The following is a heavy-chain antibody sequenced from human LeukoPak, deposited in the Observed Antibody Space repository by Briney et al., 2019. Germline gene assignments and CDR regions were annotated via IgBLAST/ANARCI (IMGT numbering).Heavy chain of an antibody. CDR3: VRDFTNIRGGGYFDI. CDR2: ISYEGSNN. V-gene: IGHV3-30*03. Sequence: GGSLSLSCAGSGFTFSSYGMHWVRQAPGKGLEWVAVISYEGSNNYYAITETGPLTTSRDNSKNTLYLQMNSLRAEDTAVYHCVRDFTNIRGGGYFDIWGQGTMVTVSS. D-gene: IGHD2/OR15-2a*01. CDR1: GFTFSSYG. J-gene: IGHJ4*02.